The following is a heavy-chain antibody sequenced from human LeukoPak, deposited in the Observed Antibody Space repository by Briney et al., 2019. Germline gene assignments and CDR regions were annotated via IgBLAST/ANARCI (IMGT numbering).Heavy chain of an antibody. CDR1: GGSISRSY. CDR2: IYHSGST. CDR3: ARAGVGAPPDD. Sequence: SETLSLTCTVSGGSISRSYWSWIRQPTGKGLEWIGYIYHSGSTNYNPSLKSRLTISLDTSKNQFSLKLSSVTAADTAVYYCARAGVGAPPDDWGQGTLVTVSS. V-gene: IGHV4-59*01. D-gene: IGHD1-26*01. J-gene: IGHJ4*02.